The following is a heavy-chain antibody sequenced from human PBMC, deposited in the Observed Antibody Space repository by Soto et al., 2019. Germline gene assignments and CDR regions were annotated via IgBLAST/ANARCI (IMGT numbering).Heavy chain of an antibody. CDR3: AKGEALYSSHPWDS. CDR2: ISYGGGTT. V-gene: IGHV3-23*01. J-gene: IGHJ5*01. Sequence: GGSLRLSCAASEFTFSNYAMSWVRQAPGKGLEWVSAISYGGGTTNYADSVKGRFTISRDNSKDTLYLQMNGLRVEDTAIYYCAKGEALYSSHPWDSWGHGTLVTVSS. D-gene: IGHD3-22*01. CDR1: EFTFSNYA.